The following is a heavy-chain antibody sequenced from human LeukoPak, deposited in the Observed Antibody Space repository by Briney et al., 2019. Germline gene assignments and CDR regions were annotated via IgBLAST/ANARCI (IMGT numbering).Heavy chain of an antibody. CDR3: ARDPSMVRAYYFDY. CDR2: ISSSSSYK. Sequence: GGSLRLSCAASGFTFSIYSMNWVRQAPGKGLEWVSSISSSSSYKDYADSMKGRFSISGDNANNSVYLQMNSLRAEDTAVYYCARDPSMVRAYYFDYWGQGTLVTVSS. D-gene: IGHD3-10*01. V-gene: IGHV3-21*04. CDR1: GFTFSIYS. J-gene: IGHJ4*02.